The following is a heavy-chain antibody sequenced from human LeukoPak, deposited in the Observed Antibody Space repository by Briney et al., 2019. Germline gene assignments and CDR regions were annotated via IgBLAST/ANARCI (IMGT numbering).Heavy chain of an antibody. V-gene: IGHV1-18*01. J-gene: IGHJ2*01. CDR3: ARRLIAAAVFDL. Sequence: ASVKVSCKASGSTFTSYGISWVGRAPGQGLGWMGWISAYNGNTNYAQKLQGRVTMTTDTSTSTAYMELRSLRSDDAAVYYCARRLIAAAVFDLWGRGTLVTVSS. D-gene: IGHD6-13*01. CDR2: ISAYNGNT. CDR1: GSTFTSYG.